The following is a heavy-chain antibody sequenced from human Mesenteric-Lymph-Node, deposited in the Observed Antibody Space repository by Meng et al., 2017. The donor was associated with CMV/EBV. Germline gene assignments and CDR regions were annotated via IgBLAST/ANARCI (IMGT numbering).Heavy chain of an antibody. CDR1: GYSFTSYG. J-gene: IGHJ5*02. V-gene: IGHV1-18*01. CDR2: ISDYNGNT. D-gene: IGHD3-9*01. CDR3: ASCSYDFLNNYYKTMYNWFDP. Sequence: ASVKVSCKASGYSFTSYGISWVRQAPGQGLEWMGWISDYNGNTNYAQQFQGRVTMTTDTSTSTAYMELRSLRSDDTAVFYCASCSYDFLNNYYKTMYNWFDPWGQGTLVTVSS.